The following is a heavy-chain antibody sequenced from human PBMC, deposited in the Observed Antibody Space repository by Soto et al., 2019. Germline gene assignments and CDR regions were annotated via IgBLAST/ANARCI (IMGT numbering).Heavy chain of an antibody. V-gene: IGHV3-11*01. J-gene: IGHJ5*02. Sequence: GGSLRLSCAASGFTFSDYYMSWIRQAPGKGLEWVSYISSSGSTIYYADSVKGRFTISRDNAKNSLYLQMNSLRAEDTAVYYCARVRGSYYGYGSYPPNWLDPWGQGTLVTVYS. CDR1: GFTFSDYY. D-gene: IGHD3-10*01. CDR3: ARVRGSYYGYGSYPPNWLDP. CDR2: ISSSGSTI.